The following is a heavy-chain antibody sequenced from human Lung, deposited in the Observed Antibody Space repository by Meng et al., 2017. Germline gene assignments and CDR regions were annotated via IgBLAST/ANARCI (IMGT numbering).Heavy chain of an antibody. CDR3: ARDGYPVLGGVSAFDY. CDR2: INPNTGNP. CDR1: GYTFNAFA. Sequence: QVQLVQSGSGLKKPGASVKGSCEAAGYTFNAFAMNWVRQAPGHGLEWLGWINPNTGNPTYARGFTGRFVFSLDTSVSTAYLEISSLKAEDTAMYYCARDGYPVLGGVSAFDYWGQGTLVTVSS. J-gene: IGHJ4*02. V-gene: IGHV7-4-1*02. D-gene: IGHD3-16*01.